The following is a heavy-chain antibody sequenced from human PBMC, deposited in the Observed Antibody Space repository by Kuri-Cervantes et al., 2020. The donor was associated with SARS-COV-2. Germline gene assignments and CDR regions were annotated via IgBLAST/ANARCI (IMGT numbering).Heavy chain of an antibody. CDR1: GGSISSSSYY. V-gene: IGHV4-39*07. CDR3: ARGDCSSTSCYKSYYYYYMDV. Sequence: SETLSLTCTVSGGSISSSSYYWGWIRQPPGKGLEWIGSIYYSGSTYYNPSLKSRVTISVDTSKNQFSLKLSSVTAADTAVYYCARGDCSSTSCYKSYYYYYMDVWGKGTTVTVSS. J-gene: IGHJ6*03. D-gene: IGHD2-2*02. CDR2: IYYSGST.